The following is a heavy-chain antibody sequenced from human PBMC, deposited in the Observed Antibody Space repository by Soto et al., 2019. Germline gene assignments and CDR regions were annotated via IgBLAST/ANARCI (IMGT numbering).Heavy chain of an antibody. J-gene: IGHJ5*02. CDR1: GGTFSSYA. Sequence: QVQLVQSGAEVKKPGSSVKVSCKASGGTFSSYAISWVRQAPGQGLEWRGGIIPIFGTANYAQKFQGRVTITADESTSTAYMDLSSLRSDDTAVYYWARDSIAAYSSSVWFDPWCQGTLVTVSS. D-gene: IGHD6-6*01. CDR2: IIPIFGTA. CDR3: ARDSIAAYSSSVWFDP. V-gene: IGHV1-69*01.